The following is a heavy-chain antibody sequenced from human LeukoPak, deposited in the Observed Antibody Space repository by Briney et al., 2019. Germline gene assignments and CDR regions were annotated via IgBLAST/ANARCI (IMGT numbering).Heavy chain of an antibody. Sequence: SETLSLTCTVSGGSVSSGSYYWSWIRQPPGKGLEWIGYIYYSGSTNYNPSLKSRVTISVDTSKNQFSLKLSSVTAADTAVYYYARWTKGLDAFDIWGQGTMVTVSS. CDR2: IYYSGST. D-gene: IGHD4/OR15-4a*01. CDR3: ARWTKGLDAFDI. CDR1: GGSVSSGSYY. V-gene: IGHV4-61*01. J-gene: IGHJ3*02.